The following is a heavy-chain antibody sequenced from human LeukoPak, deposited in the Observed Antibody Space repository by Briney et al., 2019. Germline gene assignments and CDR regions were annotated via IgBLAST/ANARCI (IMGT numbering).Heavy chain of an antibody. CDR3: ARSFGDRSGYFPQPLSFDP. V-gene: IGHV4-61*02. CDR2: IYTSGST. J-gene: IGHJ5*02. CDR1: GGSISSGSYY. Sequence: SETLSLTCTVSGGSISSGSYYWSWIRQPAGKGLEWIGRIYTSGSTNYNPSLKSRVTISVDTSKNQFSLKLSSVTAADTAVYYCARSFGDRSGYFPQPLSFDPWGQGTLVAVSS. D-gene: IGHD3-22*01.